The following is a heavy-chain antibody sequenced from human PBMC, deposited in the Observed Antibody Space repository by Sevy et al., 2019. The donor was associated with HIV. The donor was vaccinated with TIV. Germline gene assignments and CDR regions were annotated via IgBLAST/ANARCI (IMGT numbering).Heavy chain of an antibody. Sequence: GGSLRLSCAASGFTFRNYAMSWVRQAPGKGLEWVSALSGTGGSTYYADSVKGRFTISRDNSKNTLYLQMNSLRVEDTAVYYCTKDPGSLPWGPSGWFDPWGQGTLVTVSS. CDR1: GFTFRNYA. J-gene: IGHJ5*02. CDR2: LSGTGGST. CDR3: TKDPGSLPWGPSGWFDP. D-gene: IGHD3-16*01. V-gene: IGHV3-23*01.